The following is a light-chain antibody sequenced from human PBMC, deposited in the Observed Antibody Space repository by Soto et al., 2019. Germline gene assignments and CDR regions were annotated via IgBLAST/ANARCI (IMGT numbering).Light chain of an antibody. J-gene: IGKJ1*01. CDR3: QQYGTSTT. CDR1: QSVRSN. Sequence: VMTQSPATLSVSPGERVTLSCRASQSVRSNLAWYQQKPGQSPRLIIYDASTRATGVPGRFSGSGSGTDFTLTIRRLEPEDFAVYYCQQYGTSTTFGQGTKVDIK. CDR2: DAS. V-gene: IGKV3-15*01.